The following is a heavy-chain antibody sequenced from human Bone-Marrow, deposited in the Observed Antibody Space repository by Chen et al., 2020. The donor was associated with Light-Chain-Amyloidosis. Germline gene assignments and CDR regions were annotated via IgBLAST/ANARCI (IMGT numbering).Heavy chain of an antibody. Sequence: GLVKPGGSLRLSCAASGFTFASYTMNWVRQAPGKGLEWVSSIDSSGTYINYADSTRGRFSISRDNAKNSLFLQMNSLRAEDTAVYYCARVKHGSGNYMDVWGKGTRVTVSS. D-gene: IGHD3-10*01. CDR1: GFTFASYT. V-gene: IGHV3-21*06. J-gene: IGHJ6*03. CDR2: IDSSGTYI. CDR3: ARVKHGSGNYMDV.